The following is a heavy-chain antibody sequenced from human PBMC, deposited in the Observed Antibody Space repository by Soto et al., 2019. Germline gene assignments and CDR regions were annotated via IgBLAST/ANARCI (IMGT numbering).Heavy chain of an antibody. CDR1: GYTFTSYG. D-gene: IGHD3-9*01. V-gene: IGHV1-18*01. CDR3: AMDDILTGSKSAFDI. J-gene: IGHJ3*02. Sequence: VKVSCKASGYTFTSYGISWVRQAPGQGLEWMGWISAYNGNTNYAQKLQGRVTMTTDTSTSTAYMELRSLRSDDAAVYYCAMDDILTGSKSAFDIWGQGTMVTVS. CDR2: ISAYNGNT.